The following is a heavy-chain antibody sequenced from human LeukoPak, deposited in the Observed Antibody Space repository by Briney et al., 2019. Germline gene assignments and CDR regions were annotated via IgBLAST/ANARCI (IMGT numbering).Heavy chain of an antibody. J-gene: IGHJ4*02. CDR1: GFTFSSYG. CDR3: AKALYYYDSSGYYYRSGSVDY. Sequence: GRSLRLSCAASGFTFSSYGMHWVRQAPSKGLEWVAVISYDGSNKYYADSVKGRFTISRDNSKNTLYLQMNSLRAEDTAVYYCAKALYYYDSSGYYYRSGSVDYWGQGTLVTVSS. V-gene: IGHV3-30*18. CDR2: ISYDGSNK. D-gene: IGHD3-22*01.